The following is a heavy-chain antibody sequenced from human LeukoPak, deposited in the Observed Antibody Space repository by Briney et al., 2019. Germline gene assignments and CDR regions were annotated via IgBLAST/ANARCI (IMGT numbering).Heavy chain of an antibody. CDR3: ARMSYFDSSLDY. CDR1: GGSISSYY. Sequence: SETLSLTCTVSGGSISSYYWSWIRQPPGKGLEWIGYIYYSRSTNYNPSLKSRVTITVDTSKNQFSLKLTSVTAADTAVYYCARMSYFDSSLDYWGQGTLVTVSS. V-gene: IGHV4-59*08. J-gene: IGHJ4*02. D-gene: IGHD3-22*01. CDR2: IYYSRST.